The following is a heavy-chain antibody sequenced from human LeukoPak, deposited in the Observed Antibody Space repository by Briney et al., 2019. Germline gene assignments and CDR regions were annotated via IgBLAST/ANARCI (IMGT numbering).Heavy chain of an antibody. J-gene: IGHJ4*02. V-gene: IGHV4-4*02. D-gene: IGHD6-13*01. CDR2: TFRSGST. Sequence: SETLSLTCAVSGGSISSNNWWSWVRQPPGKGLEWIGETFRSGSTNYNPSLKSRVTISVDKSKNQFSLKLSSVTAADTAVYYCARYSSSWYAYFDYWGQGTLVTVSS. CDR1: GGSISSNNW. CDR3: ARYSSSWYAYFDY.